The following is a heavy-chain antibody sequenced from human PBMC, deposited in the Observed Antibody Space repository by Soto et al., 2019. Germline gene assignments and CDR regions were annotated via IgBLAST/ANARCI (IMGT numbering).Heavy chain of an antibody. CDR2: IYWNDDK. Sequence: QITLKESGPTLVEPTQTLTLTCNYSGFSLRTTGVGVGWIRQPPGKALEWLGIIYWNDDKRYSPSLNNRFTLTSDISKSQVVLTMTNMDPVDTATYHCAHTWGLPFDYWGQGTLVIVSS. CDR1: GFSLRTTGVG. J-gene: IGHJ4*02. D-gene: IGHD3-16*01. V-gene: IGHV2-5*01. CDR3: AHTWGLPFDY.